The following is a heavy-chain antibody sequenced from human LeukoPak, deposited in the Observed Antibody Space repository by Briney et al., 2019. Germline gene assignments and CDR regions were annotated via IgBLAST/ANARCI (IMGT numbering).Heavy chain of an antibody. Sequence: ASVKVSCKASGYTFTSYGISWVRQAPGQGLEWMGWISAYNGNTNYAQKLQGRVTMTTDTSTSTAYMELRSLRSDDTAVYYCALTHLRYFDWLLAIDYWDQGTLVTVSS. CDR2: ISAYNGNT. J-gene: IGHJ4*02. CDR1: GYTFTSYG. D-gene: IGHD3-9*01. CDR3: ALTHLRYFDWLLAIDY. V-gene: IGHV1-18*04.